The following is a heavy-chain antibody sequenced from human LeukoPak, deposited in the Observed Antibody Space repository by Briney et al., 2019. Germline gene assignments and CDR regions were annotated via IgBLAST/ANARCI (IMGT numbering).Heavy chain of an antibody. CDR2: IKSKTDGGTT. J-gene: IGHJ5*02. CDR3: TTDDYGVPNWFDP. D-gene: IGHD4-17*01. Sequence: GGSLRLSCAASGFTFSNAWMSWVRQAPGKGLEWVGRIKSKTDGGTTDYAAPVKGRFTISRDDSKNTLYLQMNSLKTEDTAVYYCTTDDYGVPNWFDPWGQGTLVTVSS. V-gene: IGHV3-15*01. CDR1: GFTFSNAW.